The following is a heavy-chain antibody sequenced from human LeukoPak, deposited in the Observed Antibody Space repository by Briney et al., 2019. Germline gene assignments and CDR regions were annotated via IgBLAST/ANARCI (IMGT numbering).Heavy chain of an antibody. J-gene: IGHJ4*02. Sequence: ASVKVSCKASGYTFTSYYMHWVRQAPGQGLEWMGIINPSGGSTSYAQKFQGRVTMTRGTSTSTVYMELSSLRSEDTAVYYCARGSMVRGVIITRCLDYFDYWGQGTLVTVSS. CDR3: ARGSMVRGVIITRCLDYFDY. CDR1: GYTFTSYY. CDR2: INPSGGST. D-gene: IGHD3-10*01. V-gene: IGHV1-46*01.